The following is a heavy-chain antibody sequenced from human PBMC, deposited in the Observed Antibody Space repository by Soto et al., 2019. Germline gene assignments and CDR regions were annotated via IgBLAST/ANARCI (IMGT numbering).Heavy chain of an antibody. CDR3: VRDGTKTLRDWFDP. CDR1: GASISGFY. D-gene: IGHD1-1*01. Sequence: SETLSLTCTVSGASISGFYWSWIRKSAGKGLEWIGRIYATGTTDYNPSLKILVMMSVDTSKKQFSLKLRSVTAADTAVYYCVRDGTKTLRDWFDPWGQGISVTVSS. V-gene: IGHV4-4*07. J-gene: IGHJ5*02. CDR2: IYATGTT.